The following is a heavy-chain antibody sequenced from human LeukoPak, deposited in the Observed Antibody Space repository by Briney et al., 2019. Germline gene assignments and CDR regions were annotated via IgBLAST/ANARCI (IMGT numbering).Heavy chain of an antibody. Sequence: GRSLRLSCAASGFTFSSCAMHWVRQAPGEGLEWVAVISYDGSNKYYADSVKGRFTISRDNSKNTLYLQMNSLRAEDTAVYYCARDTRRGYSYGYLDYWGQGTLVTVSS. CDR2: ISYDGSNK. CDR3: ARDTRRGYSYGYLDY. D-gene: IGHD5-18*01. CDR1: GFTFSSCA. J-gene: IGHJ4*02. V-gene: IGHV3-30-3*01.